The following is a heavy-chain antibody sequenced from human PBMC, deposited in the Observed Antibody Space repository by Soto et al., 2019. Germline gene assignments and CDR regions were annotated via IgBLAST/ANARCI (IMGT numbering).Heavy chain of an antibody. CDR3: AQLSGAIRGYSVF. D-gene: IGHD5-12*01. Sequence: EVQLMESGGGLVQPGASLRLSCAASGFTFSYYAMTWVRQAPGKGLEWVSTISGSATSTYHADSVMGRFTISRDNSRDTLFLQMNSLRAEDTAVYYCAQLSGAIRGYSVFWGQGALVTVSS. J-gene: IGHJ4*02. CDR2: ISGSATST. CDR1: GFTFSYYA. V-gene: IGHV3-23*01.